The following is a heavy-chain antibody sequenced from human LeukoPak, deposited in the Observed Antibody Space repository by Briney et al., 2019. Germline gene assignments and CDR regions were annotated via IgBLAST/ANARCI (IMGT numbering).Heavy chain of an antibody. CDR2: IYTSGST. Sequence: SETLSLTCTVSGGSISSYYWSWIRQPAGKGLEWIGRIYTSGSTNYNPSLKSRVTISVDTSKNQFSLKLSSVTAADTAVYYCARDRPLVATMGYYYYYGMDVWGQGTTVTVSS. J-gene: IGHJ6*02. D-gene: IGHD5-12*01. V-gene: IGHV4-4*07. CDR1: GGSISSYY. CDR3: ARDRPLVATMGYYYYYGMDV.